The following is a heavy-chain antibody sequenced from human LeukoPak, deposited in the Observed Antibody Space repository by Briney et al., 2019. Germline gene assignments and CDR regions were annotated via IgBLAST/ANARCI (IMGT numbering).Heavy chain of an antibody. CDR1: GGSISGYY. V-gene: IGHV4-59*08. Sequence: SETPSLTCTVSGGSISGYYWSWIRQPPGKGLEWIGYVSYSGSTNYNPSLKSRVSISVDTSKNQFSLNLISLTAADTAVYYCARHGGGWSFDYWGQGTLITVSS. D-gene: IGHD6-19*01. CDR3: ARHGGGWSFDY. CDR2: VSYSGST. J-gene: IGHJ4*02.